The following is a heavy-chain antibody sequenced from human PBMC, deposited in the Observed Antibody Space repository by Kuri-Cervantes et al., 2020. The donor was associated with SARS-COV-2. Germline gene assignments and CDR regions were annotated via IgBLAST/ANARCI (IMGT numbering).Heavy chain of an antibody. V-gene: IGHV4-39*07. CDR1: GGSISSSSYY. CDR3: ARFREGYDSSGYFLHDGFDP. CDR2: IYYSGST. J-gene: IGHJ5*02. D-gene: IGHD3-22*01. Sequence: GSLRLSCTVSGGSISSSSYYWGWIRQPPGKGLEWIGSIYYSGSTYYNPSLKSRVTISVDTSKNQFSLKLSSVTAADTAVYYCARFREGYDSSGYFLHDGFDPWGQGTLVTVSS.